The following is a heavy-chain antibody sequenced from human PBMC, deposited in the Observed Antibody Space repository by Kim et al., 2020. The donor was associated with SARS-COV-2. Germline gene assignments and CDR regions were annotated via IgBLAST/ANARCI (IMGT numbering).Heavy chain of an antibody. J-gene: IGHJ5*02. CDR1: GFTFSSYS. CDR3: AREARGGELFDP. Sequence: GGSLRLSCAASGFTFSSYSMNWVRQAPGKGLEWVSSISSSSSYIYYADSVKGRFTISRDNAKNSLYLQMNSLRAEDTAVYYCAREARGGELFDPWGQGTLVTVSS. D-gene: IGHD3-10*01. V-gene: IGHV3-21*01. CDR2: ISSSSSYI.